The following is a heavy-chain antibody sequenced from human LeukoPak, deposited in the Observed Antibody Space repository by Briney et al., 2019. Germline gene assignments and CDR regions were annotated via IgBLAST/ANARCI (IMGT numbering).Heavy chain of an antibody. D-gene: IGHD6-13*01. V-gene: IGHV4-59*12. CDR2: IYHSGST. CDR1: GGSISSYY. J-gene: IGHJ4*02. CDR3: ARNRPAAGLDY. Sequence: SETLSLTCTVSGGSISSYYWSWIRQPPGKGLEWIGEIYHSGSTNYNPSLKSRVTISVDKSKNQFSLKLSSVTAADTAVYYCARNRPAAGLDYWGQGTLVTVSS.